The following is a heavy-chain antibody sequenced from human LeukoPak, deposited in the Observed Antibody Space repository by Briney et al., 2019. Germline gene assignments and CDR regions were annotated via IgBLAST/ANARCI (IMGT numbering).Heavy chain of an antibody. CDR2: IYYSGST. CDR3: AKVRIFGVGPSDY. Sequence: SETLSLTCTVSGGSISSYYWSWIRQPPGKGLEWIGYIYYSGSTNYNPSLKSRVTISVDTSKNQFSLKLSSVTAADTAVYYCAKVRIFGVGPSDYWGQGTLVTVSS. D-gene: IGHD3-3*01. J-gene: IGHJ4*02. CDR1: GGSISSYY. V-gene: IGHV4-59*01.